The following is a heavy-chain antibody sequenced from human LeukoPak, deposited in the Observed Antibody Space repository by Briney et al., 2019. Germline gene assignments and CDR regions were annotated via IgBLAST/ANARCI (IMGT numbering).Heavy chain of an antibody. V-gene: IGHV4-34*01. CDR2: INHSGST. Sequence: SETLSLTCAVYGGSFSGYYWSWIRQPPGKGLEWIGEINHSGSTNYNPSLKSRVTISVDTSKNQFSLKLSSVTAADTAVYYCARDTPTAYCSGGSCYFDYWGQGTLVTVSS. CDR1: GGSFSGYY. D-gene: IGHD2-15*01. CDR3: ARDTPTAYCSGGSCYFDY. J-gene: IGHJ4*02.